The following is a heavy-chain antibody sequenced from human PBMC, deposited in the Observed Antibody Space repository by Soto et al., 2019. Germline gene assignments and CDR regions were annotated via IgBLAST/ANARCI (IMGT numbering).Heavy chain of an antibody. CDR2: ISSYNGNT. J-gene: IGHJ4*02. Sequence: QVPLVQSGAEVKKHGASVKVYCKTSGYTFAIHGIAWVRQAPGPGLEWLGWISSYNGNTHSAQKLQGRVTMTTDTYTNTAYCGLRSLRSDDTAVYYCARDAVPYYFDSCDYYPFDYWGQGTLVTVSS. V-gene: IGHV1-18*01. CDR1: GYTFAIHG. D-gene: IGHD3-22*01. CDR3: ARDAVPYYFDSCDYYPFDY.